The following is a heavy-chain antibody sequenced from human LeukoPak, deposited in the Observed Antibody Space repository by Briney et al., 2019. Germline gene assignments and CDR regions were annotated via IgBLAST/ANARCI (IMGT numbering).Heavy chain of an antibody. CDR1: GFTFSNYG. CDR3: AKEYSSGYSDY. Sequence: GGSLRLSCAASGFTFSNYGMHWVCQGPGKGLEWVAVIGYDGSNQYYADSVKGRFTISRDNSRNTVYLQMNSLRAEDTAMYYCAKEYSSGYSDYWGQGTLVTVSS. J-gene: IGHJ4*02. CDR2: IGYDGSNQ. D-gene: IGHD6-19*01. V-gene: IGHV3-30*18.